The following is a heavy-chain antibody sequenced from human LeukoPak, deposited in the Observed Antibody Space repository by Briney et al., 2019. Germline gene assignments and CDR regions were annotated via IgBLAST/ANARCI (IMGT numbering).Heavy chain of an antibody. CDR2: IYYSGST. J-gene: IGHJ5*02. CDR3: ARPLPVGSGTGWFDP. Sequence: SETLSLTCTVSGGPISSSSYYWGWIRQPPGKGLEWIGSIYYSGSTYYNPSLKSRVTISVDTSKNQFSLKLSSVTAADTAVYYCARPLPVGSGTGWFDPWGQGTLVTVSS. D-gene: IGHD1-14*01. CDR1: GGPISSSSYY. V-gene: IGHV4-39*01.